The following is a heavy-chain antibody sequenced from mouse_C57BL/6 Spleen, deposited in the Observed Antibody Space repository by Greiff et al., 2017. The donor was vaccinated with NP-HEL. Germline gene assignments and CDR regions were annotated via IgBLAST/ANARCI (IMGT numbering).Heavy chain of an antibody. J-gene: IGHJ2*01. Sequence: VQLQQSGAELVKPGASVKMSCKASGYTFTTYPIEWMKQNHGKSLEWIGNFHPYNDDTKYNEKFKGKATLTLEKSSSTVYWELSRLTSDDSAVYYCARRTYYDFDYFDYWGKGTTLTVSS. CDR3: ARRTYYDFDYFDY. CDR2: FHPYNDDT. D-gene: IGHD2-4*01. CDR1: GYTFTTYP. V-gene: IGHV1-47*01.